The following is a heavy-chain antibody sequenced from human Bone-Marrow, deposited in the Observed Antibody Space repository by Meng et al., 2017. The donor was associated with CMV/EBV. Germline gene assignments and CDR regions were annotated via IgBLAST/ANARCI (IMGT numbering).Heavy chain of an antibody. Sequence: VQLQTGGRGLLKPSEPLTRTFAVYGGSFSGYYWSWIRQPSGKGLEWIGEINHSGSTNYNPSLKSRVTISVDTSKNQFSLKLSSVTAADTAVYYCARQRNYYDSSGYYQYYFDYWGQGTLVTVSS. D-gene: IGHD3-22*01. CDR3: ARQRNYYDSSGYYQYYFDY. V-gene: IGHV4-34*01. CDR1: GGSFSGYY. J-gene: IGHJ4*02. CDR2: INHSGST.